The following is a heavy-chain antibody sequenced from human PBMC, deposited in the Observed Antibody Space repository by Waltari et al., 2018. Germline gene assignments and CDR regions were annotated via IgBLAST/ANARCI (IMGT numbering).Heavy chain of an antibody. CDR3: ARMVQGAMGDAFDI. V-gene: IGHV4-59*11. J-gene: IGHJ3*02. CDR2: IYYSGST. Sequence: QVQLQESGPGLVKPSETLSLTCTVSGGSISSHYWSWIRQPPGKGLEWIGYIYYSGSTNYNPSLKSRFTISVDTSKNQFSLKLSSVTAADTAVYYCARMVQGAMGDAFDIWGQGTMVTVSS. CDR1: GGSISSHY. D-gene: IGHD3-10*01.